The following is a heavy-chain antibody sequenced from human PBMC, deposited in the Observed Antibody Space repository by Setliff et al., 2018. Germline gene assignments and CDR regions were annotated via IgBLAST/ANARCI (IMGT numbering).Heavy chain of an antibody. CDR1: GGSFSGYY. Sequence: SETLSLTCAVYGGSFSGYYWSWIRQPPGKGPEWIGEINHSGSTNYNPSLKSRVTISVDTSKNQFSLKLSSVTAADTAVYYCARDSNYYGSGTKSGDYGMDVWGQGTTVTVSS. D-gene: IGHD3-10*01. J-gene: IGHJ6*02. V-gene: IGHV4-34*01. CDR3: ARDSNYYGSGTKSGDYGMDV. CDR2: INHSGST.